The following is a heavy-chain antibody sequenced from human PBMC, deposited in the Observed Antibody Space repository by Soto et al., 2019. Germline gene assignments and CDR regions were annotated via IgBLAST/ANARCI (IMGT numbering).Heavy chain of an antibody. CDR2: TYYRSNWRH. V-gene: IGHV6-1*01. J-gene: IGHJ4*02. CDR3: ARGVAVSGFDL. D-gene: IGHD6-19*01. Sequence: SQTLSLTCAISGDSVSSNTASWNWIRSSPSSGLEWLGRTYYRSNWRHDYAVSVKSRITVNPDTSKNHFSLQLNYVTPDDTAVYCCARGVAVSGFDLWGQGTLVTVSS. CDR1: GDSVSSNTAS.